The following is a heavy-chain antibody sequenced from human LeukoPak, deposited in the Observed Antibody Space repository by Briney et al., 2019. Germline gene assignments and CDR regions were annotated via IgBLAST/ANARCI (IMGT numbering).Heavy chain of an antibody. CDR2: INPNSGGT. D-gene: IGHD6-13*01. J-gene: IGHJ3*02. CDR3: ARGGIYSSSWYGFTDAFDI. Sequence: ASVKVSCKSSGYTFTVYYMHWVRQAPGQGLEWMRWINPNSGGTNYAQKFQGWVTMTRDTSISTAYMELSRLRSDDTAVYYCARGGIYSSSWYGFTDAFDIWGQGTMVTVSS. CDR1: GYTFTVYY. V-gene: IGHV1-2*04.